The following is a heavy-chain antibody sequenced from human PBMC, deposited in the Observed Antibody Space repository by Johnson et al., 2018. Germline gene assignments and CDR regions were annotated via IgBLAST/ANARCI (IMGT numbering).Heavy chain of an antibody. CDR3: ARDKRGEDTAMVLDAFDI. Sequence: VQLVQSGGGLVQPGGSLRLSCAASGFSFSSYAMTWVRQAPGKGLEWVSYISSSGSTIYYADSVKGRFTISRENAKNSLYLQMNSLRAEDTAVYYCARDKRGEDTAMVLDAFDIWGQGTMVTVAS. CDR2: ISSSGSTI. V-gene: IGHV3-48*04. D-gene: IGHD5-18*01. J-gene: IGHJ3*02. CDR1: GFSFSSYA.